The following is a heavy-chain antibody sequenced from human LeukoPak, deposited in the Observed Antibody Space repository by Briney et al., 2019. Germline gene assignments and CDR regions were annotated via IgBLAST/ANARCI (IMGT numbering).Heavy chain of an antibody. D-gene: IGHD3-10*01. CDR1: GFTFSSYA. CDR3: ARDMEYYGSGLDP. CDR2: ISYDGSNK. V-gene: IGHV3-30*04. Sequence: GGSLRLSCAASGFTFSSYAMHWVRQAPGKGLEWVAVISYDGSNKYYADSVKGRFTISRDNSKNTLYLQMNSLRAEDTAVYYCARDMEYYGSGLDPWGQGTLVTVSS. J-gene: IGHJ5*02.